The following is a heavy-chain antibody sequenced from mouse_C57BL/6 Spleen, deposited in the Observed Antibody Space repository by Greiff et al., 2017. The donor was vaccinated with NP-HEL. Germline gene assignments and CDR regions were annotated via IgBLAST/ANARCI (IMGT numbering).Heavy chain of an antibody. Sequence: DVHLVESGGGLVKPGGSLKLSCAASGFTFSSYAMSWVRQTPEKRLEWVATISDGGSYTYYPDNVKGRFTISRDNAKNNLYLQMSHLKSEDTAMYYCARVGDWDVLAYWGQGALVTVSA. V-gene: IGHV5-4*01. CDR1: GFTFSSYA. J-gene: IGHJ3*01. CDR3: ARVGDWDVLAY. CDR2: ISDGGSYT. D-gene: IGHD4-1*01.